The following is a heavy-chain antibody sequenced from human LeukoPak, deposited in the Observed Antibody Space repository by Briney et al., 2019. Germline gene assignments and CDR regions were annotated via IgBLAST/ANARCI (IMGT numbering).Heavy chain of an antibody. CDR3: ARDKGYCSGTSCRNWFDP. CDR1: GYTFPSYG. J-gene: IGHJ5*02. CDR2: INTHNGNT. D-gene: IGHD2-2*01. V-gene: IGHV1-18*01. Sequence: ASVKVSCKASGYTFPSYGISWVRQAPGQGLEWMAWINTHNGNTNYAQNLQGRVTVTTDTSTSTAYMELRSLSSDDTALYYCARDKGYCSGTSCRNWFDPWGQGTLVTVSS.